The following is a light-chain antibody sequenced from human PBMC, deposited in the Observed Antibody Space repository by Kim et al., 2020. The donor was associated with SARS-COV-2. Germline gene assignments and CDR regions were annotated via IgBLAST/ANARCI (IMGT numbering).Light chain of an antibody. CDR3: NSRDSSGNHLGV. Sequence: SSELTQDPAVSVALGQTVRITCQGDSLRSYYASWYQQKPGQAPVLVIYGKNNRPSGIPDRFSGSSSGNTASLTITGAQAEDEADYYCNSRDSSGNHLGVFGTGTRAPV. J-gene: IGLJ1*01. CDR2: GKN. CDR1: SLRSYY. V-gene: IGLV3-19*01.